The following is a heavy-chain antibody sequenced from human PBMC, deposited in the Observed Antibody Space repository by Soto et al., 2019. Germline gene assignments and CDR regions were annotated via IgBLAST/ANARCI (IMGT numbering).Heavy chain of an antibody. J-gene: IGHJ4*02. D-gene: IGHD2-21*02. V-gene: IGHV1-18*01. CDR2: ISAYNGNT. CDR3: ARDLRGDPGY. CDR1: GYTFTSYG. Sequence: QVQLVQSGAEVKKPGASVKVSCKASGYTFTSYGISWVRQAPGQGLEWMGWISAYNGNTNYAQKRXGGVPMXXDTATSTAYMELRSLRSDDTAVYYCARDLRGDPGYWGQGTLVTVSS.